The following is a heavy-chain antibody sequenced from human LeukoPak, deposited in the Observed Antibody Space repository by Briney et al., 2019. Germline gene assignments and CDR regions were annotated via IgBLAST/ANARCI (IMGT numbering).Heavy chain of an antibody. J-gene: IGHJ5*02. V-gene: IGHV1-18*03. D-gene: IGHD3-10*01. Sequence: ASVKVSCKASGYTFTSYGISWVRQAPGQGLEWMGWISAYNGNTNYAQKLQGRVTMTTDTSTSTAYMELRSLRSDDMAVYYCARVSMVRGVIRYNWFDPWGQGTLVTVSS. CDR1: GYTFTSYG. CDR2: ISAYNGNT. CDR3: ARVSMVRGVIRYNWFDP.